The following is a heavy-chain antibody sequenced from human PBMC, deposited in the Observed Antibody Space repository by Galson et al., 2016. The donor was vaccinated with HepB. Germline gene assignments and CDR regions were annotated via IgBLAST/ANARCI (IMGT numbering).Heavy chain of an antibody. Sequence: SLRLSCAGSGFTFETYPMHWVRQPPGRGLEWVAVISFNGNNTYYTDSVKGRFTISRDNSRKTLFLQMTSLAIKDTAVYYCARGRSNGVYFDLWGLGTRVTVSS. CDR3: ARGRSNGVYFDL. CDR1: GFTFETYP. CDR2: ISFNGNNT. J-gene: IGHJ4*02. V-gene: IGHV3-30-3*01. D-gene: IGHD6-13*01.